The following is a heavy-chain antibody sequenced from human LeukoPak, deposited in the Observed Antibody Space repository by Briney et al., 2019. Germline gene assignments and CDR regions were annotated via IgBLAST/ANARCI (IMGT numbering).Heavy chain of an antibody. J-gene: IGHJ4*02. D-gene: IGHD4-17*01. CDR3: ARGATVTTFPFDY. CDR1: GGSISSSSYY. V-gene: IGHV4-39*07. CDR2: IYYSGST. Sequence: PSETLSLTCTVSGGSISSSSYYWGWLRQPPGKGLEWLGSIYYSGSTYYNPSLKSRVTISVDTSKNQFSLKLSSVTAADTAVYYCARGATVTTFPFDYWGQGTLVTVSS.